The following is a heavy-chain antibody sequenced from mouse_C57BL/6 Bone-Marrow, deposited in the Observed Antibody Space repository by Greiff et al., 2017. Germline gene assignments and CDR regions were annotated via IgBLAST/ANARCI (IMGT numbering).Heavy chain of an antibody. CDR1: GYTFTDYY. D-gene: IGHD2-12*01. CDR2: INPYNGGT. Sequence: EVQLQQSGPVLVKPGASVKMSCKASGYTFTDYYMNWVKQSPGKSLEWIGVINPYNGGTSYNQKFKGKATLTVDKSSSTAYMELNSLTSEDSAVYYCAYSFYAMDYWGQGTSVTVSS. V-gene: IGHV1-19*01. CDR3: AYSFYAMDY. J-gene: IGHJ4*01.